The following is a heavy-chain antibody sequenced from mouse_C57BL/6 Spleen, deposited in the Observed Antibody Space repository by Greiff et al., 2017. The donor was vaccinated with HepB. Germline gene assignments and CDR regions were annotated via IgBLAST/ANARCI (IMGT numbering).Heavy chain of an antibody. CDR1: GYSFTGYY. Sequence: EVQLQQSGPELVKPGASVKISCKASGYSFTGYYMNWVKQSPEKSLEWIGEINPSTGGTTYNQKFKAKATLTVDKSSSTAYMQLKSLTSEDSAVYYCARSDYDYAWFAYWGQGTLVTVSA. J-gene: IGHJ3*01. D-gene: IGHD2-4*01. CDR3: ARSDYDYAWFAY. CDR2: INPSTGGT. V-gene: IGHV1-42*01.